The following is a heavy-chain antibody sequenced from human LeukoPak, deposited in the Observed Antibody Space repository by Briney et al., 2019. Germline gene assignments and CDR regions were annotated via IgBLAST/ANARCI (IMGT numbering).Heavy chain of an antibody. Sequence: GGSLRLSCAASGFTFSSYAMSWVRQAPGKGLEWVSAISGSGGSTYYADSVKGRFTISRDNSKSTLYLQMNSLRAEDTAVYYCAKDPADIVVVVAATAFDYWGQGTLVTVSS. CDR1: GFTFSSYA. D-gene: IGHD2-15*01. V-gene: IGHV3-23*01. CDR2: ISGSGGST. J-gene: IGHJ4*02. CDR3: AKDPADIVVVVAATAFDY.